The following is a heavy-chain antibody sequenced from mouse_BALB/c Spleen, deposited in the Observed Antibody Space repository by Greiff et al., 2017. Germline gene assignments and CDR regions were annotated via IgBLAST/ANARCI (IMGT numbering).Heavy chain of an antibody. CDR2: IDPSDSET. D-gene: IGHD1-1*01. V-gene: IGHV1-69*02. J-gene: IGHJ4*01. CDR3: ARGAVAYAMDY. Sequence: VQLQQPGAELVKPGAPVKLSCKASGYTFTSYWMNWVKQRPGRGLEWIGRIDPSDSETHYNQKFKDKATLTVDKSSSTAYIQLSSLTSEDSAVYYCARGAVAYAMDYWGQGTSVTVSS. CDR1: GYTFTSYW.